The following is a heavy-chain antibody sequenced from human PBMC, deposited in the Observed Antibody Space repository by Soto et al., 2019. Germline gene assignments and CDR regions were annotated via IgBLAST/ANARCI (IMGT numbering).Heavy chain of an antibody. Sequence: EVQLVESGGGLVQPGGSLRLSCAASGFTFRNYWMHWVRQAPGKGLVWVSRVTSDGSSTNYADSVKGRFTISRDNAKSTLYLQMNSLRAEDTAVYYCVRDNWNSYWGQGTLVTVSS. V-gene: IGHV3-74*01. CDR3: VRDNWNSY. CDR2: VTSDGSST. J-gene: IGHJ4*02. D-gene: IGHD1-1*01. CDR1: GFTFRNYW.